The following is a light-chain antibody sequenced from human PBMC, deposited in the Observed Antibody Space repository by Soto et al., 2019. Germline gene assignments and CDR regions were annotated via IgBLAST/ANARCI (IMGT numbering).Light chain of an antibody. CDR3: CSYAGSSTFV. Sequence: QSALTQPASVSGSPGQSITISCTGSSSDVGRYNLVSWYQHYPGKAPKVVIYEGSQRPSGVSNRFSGSKSGNTASLTISGLQAEDEADYYCCSYAGSSTFVFGGGTKVTVL. CDR2: EGS. CDR1: SSDVGRYNL. J-gene: IGLJ2*01. V-gene: IGLV2-23*03.